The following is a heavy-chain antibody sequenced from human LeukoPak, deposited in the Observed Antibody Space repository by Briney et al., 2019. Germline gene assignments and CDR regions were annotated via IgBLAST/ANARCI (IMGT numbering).Heavy chain of an antibody. CDR1: GYSFTSYW. D-gene: IGHD2-21*01. V-gene: IGHV5-51*01. Sequence: GESLKISCKGSGYSFTSYWIGWVRQMPGKGLEWMGVIYPGDSDTRYSPSFQGQVTISADKSISTAHLQWSSLKASDTAMYYCARHPRSLPSSRVVMGWFDPWGQGTLVTVSS. CDR3: ARHPRSLPSSRVVMGWFDP. CDR2: IYPGDSDT. J-gene: IGHJ5*02.